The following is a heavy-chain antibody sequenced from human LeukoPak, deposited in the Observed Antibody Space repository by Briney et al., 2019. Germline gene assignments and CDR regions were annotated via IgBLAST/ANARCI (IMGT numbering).Heavy chain of an antibody. CDR1: GFTFSSYN. CDR3: AKALVKDFDY. V-gene: IGHV3-21*04. J-gene: IGHJ4*02. D-gene: IGHD6-13*01. CDR2: ISSSSSDI. Sequence: GGSLRLSCAASGFTFSSYNMNWVRQAPGKGLEWVSYISSSSSDIDYADSVKGRFTISRDNTNNSLYLQMNSLRAEDTAVYYCAKALVKDFDYWGQGTLVTVSS.